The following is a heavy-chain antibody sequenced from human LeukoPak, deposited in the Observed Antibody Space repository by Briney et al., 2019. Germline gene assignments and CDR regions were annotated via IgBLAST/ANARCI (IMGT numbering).Heavy chain of an antibody. D-gene: IGHD4-17*01. J-gene: IGHJ4*02. V-gene: IGHV1-8*02. CDR3: ARGEAYGEVDY. CDR1: GGTFSSYG. CDR2: MNPNSGNT. Sequence: ASVKVSCKASGGTFSSYGVSWVRQATGQGLEWMGWMNPNSGNTGYAQKFQGRVTMTRNTSISTAYMELSSLRSEDTAVYYCARGEAYGEVDYWGQGTLVTVSS.